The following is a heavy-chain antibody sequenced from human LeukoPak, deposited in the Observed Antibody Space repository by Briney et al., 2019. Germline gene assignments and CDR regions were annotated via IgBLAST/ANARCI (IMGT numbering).Heavy chain of an antibody. CDR1: GGPGSSSEYH. Sequence: AETLSLTCTVSGGPGSSSEYHWGRIRQPPGKGLEWIGTIYYTGITYYTPSLKSRVTISVDTSKNQFSLKLTSVTAADTAVYYCARHPTTPDYWGQGYLVNVSS. V-gene: IGHV4-39*01. D-gene: IGHD1-14*01. CDR3: ARHPTTPDY. J-gene: IGHJ4*02. CDR2: IYYTGIT.